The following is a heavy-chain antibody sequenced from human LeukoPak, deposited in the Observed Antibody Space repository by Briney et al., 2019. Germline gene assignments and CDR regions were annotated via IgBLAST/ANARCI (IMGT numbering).Heavy chain of an antibody. Sequence: SETLSLTCTVSGGSISSYYWSWIRQPPGKGLEWIGYIYYSGSTNYNPSLKSRVTISVDTSKNQFSLKLSPVTAADTAVYYCARLNMVRGVPFDYWGQGTLVTVSS. J-gene: IGHJ4*02. CDR1: GGSISSYY. V-gene: IGHV4-59*08. CDR2: IYYSGST. D-gene: IGHD3-10*01. CDR3: ARLNMVRGVPFDY.